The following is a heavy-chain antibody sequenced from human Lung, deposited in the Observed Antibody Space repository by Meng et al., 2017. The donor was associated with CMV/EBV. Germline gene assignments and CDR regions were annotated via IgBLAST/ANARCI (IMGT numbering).Heavy chain of an antibody. Sequence: GESLKISCAASEFNVTSTYMNWVRQAPGKGLEWVSVIYSGGHRYYAGSVKGRFTISRDNSKNTLHLQMNSLRAEDTAMYYCARAGTSSGAFDIWGKGTMVTV. CDR1: EFNVTSTY. CDR3: ARAGTSSGAFDI. V-gene: IGHV3-53*01. CDR2: IYSGGHR. J-gene: IGHJ3*02. D-gene: IGHD6-6*01.